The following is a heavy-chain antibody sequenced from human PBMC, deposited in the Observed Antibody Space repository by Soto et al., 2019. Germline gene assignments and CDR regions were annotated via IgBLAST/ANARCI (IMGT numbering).Heavy chain of an antibody. CDR2: ISGSGGST. Sequence: EVQLLESGGGLVQPGGSLRLSCAASGFTFSSYAMSWVRQAPGKGLEWVSAISGSGGSTYYADSVTGRFTISRDNSKKKVYLQIDSLGPEETAVYYCAKVGVRGVPSYFSMDVWGQGTTVTVSS. CDR3: AKVGVRGVPSYFSMDV. V-gene: IGHV3-23*01. D-gene: IGHD3-10*01. CDR1: GFTFSSYA. J-gene: IGHJ6*02.